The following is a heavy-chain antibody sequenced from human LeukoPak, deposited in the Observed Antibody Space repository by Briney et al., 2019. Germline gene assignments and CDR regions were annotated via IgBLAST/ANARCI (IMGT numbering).Heavy chain of an antibody. CDR2: IYYSGST. CDR3: ARDGGRYGSGSYYNVRPSFSYDY. J-gene: IGHJ4*02. V-gene: IGHV4-31*03. D-gene: IGHD3-10*01. CDR1: GGSISSGGYY. Sequence: PSETLSLTCTVSGGSISSGGYYWSWIRQHPGKGLEWIGYIYYSGSTYYNPSLKSRVTISVDTSKNQFSLKLSSVTAADTAVYYCARDGGRYGSGSYYNVRPSFSYDYWGQGTLATVSS.